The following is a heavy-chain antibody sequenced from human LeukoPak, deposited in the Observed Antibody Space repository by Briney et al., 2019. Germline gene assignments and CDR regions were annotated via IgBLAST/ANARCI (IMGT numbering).Heavy chain of an antibody. V-gene: IGHV3-7*04. CDR1: GFTLSIYW. CDR2: IKEDGSER. J-gene: IGHJ4*02. CDR3: ARADFRGSSWDYAY. D-gene: IGHD6-13*01. Sequence: GSLRLSCVASGFTLSIYWMGWVRQAPGKGLEWVANIKEDGSERYYVDSVKGRFTISRDNAKNSLYLQVNSLRAEDTAAYYCARADFRGSSWDYAYWGQGALVTVSS.